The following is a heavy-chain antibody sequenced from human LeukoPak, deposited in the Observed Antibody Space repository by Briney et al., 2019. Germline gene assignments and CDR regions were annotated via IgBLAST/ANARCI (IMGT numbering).Heavy chain of an antibody. CDR1: GFTFSSYG. CDR3: AKDRWELLKDY. Sequence: GGSLRLSCAASGFTFSSYGMSWVRQAPGKGLGWVSAISGSGGSTYYADSVKGRFTISRDNSKNTLYLQMNSLRAEDTAVYYCAKDRWELLKDYWGQGTLVTVSS. CDR2: ISGSGGST. D-gene: IGHD1-26*01. V-gene: IGHV3-23*01. J-gene: IGHJ4*02.